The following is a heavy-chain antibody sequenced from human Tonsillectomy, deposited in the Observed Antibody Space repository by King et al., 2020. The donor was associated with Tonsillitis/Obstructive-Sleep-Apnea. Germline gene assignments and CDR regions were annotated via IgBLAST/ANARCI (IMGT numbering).Heavy chain of an antibody. CDR2: IKEDGSEK. J-gene: IGHJ3*02. V-gene: IGHV3-7*01. CDR1: GFTLNHYW. CDR3: SSDLSVVVAAIWYDVHDS. Sequence: VQLVESGGGLVQPGGSLRLSCVASGFTLNHYWMTWVRQAPGKGLEWVANIKEDGSEKNYVDSVKGRFTVARDNARNSLYLQMNSRRAEDTAVYYCSSDLSVVVAAIWYDVHDSWGQGTMVTVAP. D-gene: IGHD2-21*02.